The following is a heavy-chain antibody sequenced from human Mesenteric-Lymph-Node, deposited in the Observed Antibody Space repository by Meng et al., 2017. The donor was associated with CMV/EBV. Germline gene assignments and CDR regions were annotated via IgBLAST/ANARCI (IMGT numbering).Heavy chain of an antibody. J-gene: IGHJ4*02. D-gene: IGHD2-15*01. Sequence: GGSLRLSCAASGFTFSDYYLSWIRQAPGKGLEWVANIKEDGSEKYYVDSVKGRFTISRDDAKNSLYLQMNSLRVEDTAVYYCARGGSTFDYWGQGTLVTVSS. CDR3: ARGGSTFDY. CDR1: GFTFSDYY. CDR2: IKEDGSEK. V-gene: IGHV3-7*04.